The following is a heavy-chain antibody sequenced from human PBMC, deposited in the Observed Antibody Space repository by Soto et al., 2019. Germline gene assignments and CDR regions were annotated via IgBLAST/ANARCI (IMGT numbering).Heavy chain of an antibody. CDR2: ISWDGEK. Sequence: QITLKESGPTLVKPTQTLTLTCTFSGFSLNTRGVGVGWIRQPPGKALEWLALISWDGEKRYSPSLKSRLTTTXXTXEXXVVLTMTNMDPVDTATYYCAHRRGDRLPGHYYFDYWGQGTLVIVSS. V-gene: IGHV2-5*02. J-gene: IGHJ4*02. D-gene: IGHD3-16*01. CDR1: GFSLNTRGVG. CDR3: AHRRGDRLPGHYYFDY.